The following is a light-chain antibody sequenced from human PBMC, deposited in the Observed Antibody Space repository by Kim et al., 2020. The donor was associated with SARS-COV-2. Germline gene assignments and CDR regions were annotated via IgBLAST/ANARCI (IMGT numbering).Light chain of an antibody. CDR1: NSDVGAYNS. CDR2: AVS. CDR3: NSYTASASV. Sequence: PGQSITISCTGTNSDVGAYNSVSWYQQHPGTAPKLIISAVSKRPSGVSDRFSGSKSGNTASLTISGLRAEDEADYFCNSYTASASVFGTGTKVTVL. J-gene: IGLJ1*01. V-gene: IGLV2-14*04.